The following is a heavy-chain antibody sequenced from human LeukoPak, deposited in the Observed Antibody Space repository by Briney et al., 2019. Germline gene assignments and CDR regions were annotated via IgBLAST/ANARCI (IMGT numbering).Heavy chain of an antibody. V-gene: IGHV3-53*01. J-gene: IGHJ4*02. CDR1: GFTVSSNY. Sequence: GGSLRLSCAASGFTVSSNYMSWVRQAPGKGLEWVSVIYSGGSTYYADSVKGRFTISRDNAKNTLFLQMNSLRAEDTAVYYCARDLSFSPDHWGQGTLVTVSS. CDR2: IYSGGST. CDR3: ARDLSFSPDH.